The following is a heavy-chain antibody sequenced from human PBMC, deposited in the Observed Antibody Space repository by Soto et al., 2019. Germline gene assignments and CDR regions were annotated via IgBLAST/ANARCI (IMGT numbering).Heavy chain of an antibody. V-gene: IGHV5-10-1*01. J-gene: IGHJ5*02. D-gene: IGHD1-1*01. Sequence: GESLKISCRASGYTFAVYWITWVRQMPGKGLEWMGRVDPSESDTIYNPSFEGHVTISIDKSISTAYLQWSNLKASDTALYYCARQRGDRGHWFDPWGPGTLVTVS. CDR2: VDPSESDT. CDR1: GYTFAVYW. CDR3: ARQRGDRGHWFDP.